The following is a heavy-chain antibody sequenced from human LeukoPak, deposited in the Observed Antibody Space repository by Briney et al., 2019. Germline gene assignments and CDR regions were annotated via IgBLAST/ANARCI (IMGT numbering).Heavy chain of an antibody. CDR3: AKDLGSGQLGDY. CDR1: GFTFSSYG. V-gene: IGHV3-30*18. J-gene: IGHJ4*02. D-gene: IGHD6-6*01. CDR2: ISYDGSNK. Sequence: PGGSLRLSCAASGFTFSSYGMHWVRQAPGKGLEWVAVISYDGSNKYYADSVKGRFTISRDNSKNTLYLQMNSLRAEDTAVYYCAKDLGSGQLGDYWGQGTLVTVSS.